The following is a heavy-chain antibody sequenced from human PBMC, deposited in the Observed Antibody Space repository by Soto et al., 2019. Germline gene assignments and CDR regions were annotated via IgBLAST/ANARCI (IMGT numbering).Heavy chain of an antibody. Sequence: PSETLSLTCTVSGGSISSYYWGWIRQPPGKGLEWIGYIYYSGSTNYNPSLKSRVTISVDTSKNQFSLKLSSVTAADTAVYYCARVATIFGVGLYYYYYGMDVWGQGTTVTVSS. CDR3: ARVATIFGVGLYYYYYGMDV. J-gene: IGHJ6*02. CDR2: IYYSGST. CDR1: GGSISSYY. V-gene: IGHV4-59*01. D-gene: IGHD3-3*01.